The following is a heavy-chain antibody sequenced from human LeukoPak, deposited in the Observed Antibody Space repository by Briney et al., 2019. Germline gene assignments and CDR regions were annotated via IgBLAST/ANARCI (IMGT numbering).Heavy chain of an antibody. CDR3: ARAGGGSASYFAY. J-gene: IGHJ4*02. CDR1: GFTFSDYY. CDR2: VSSSSTYT. D-gene: IGHD6-19*01. V-gene: IGHV3-11*05. Sequence: GGSLRLSCATSGFTFSDYYMSWIRQAPGKGLEWVSYVSSSSTYTKYADSVKGQFTIFRDNAKNSLFLQMNSLRAEDTAVYYCARAGGGSASYFAYWGQGALVTVSS.